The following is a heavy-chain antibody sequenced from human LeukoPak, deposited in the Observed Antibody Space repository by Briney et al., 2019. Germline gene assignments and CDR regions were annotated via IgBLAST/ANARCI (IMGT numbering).Heavy chain of an antibody. V-gene: IGHV4-34*01. CDR1: GGSFSGYY. Sequence: SETLSLTCAVYGGSFSGYYWSWIRQPPGKGLEWIGEINHSGSTNYNPSLKSRVTISVDTSKNQFSLKLSSVTAADTAVYYCARGQYQLLPRPYPLFNYYYYMDVWGKGTTVTVSS. CDR2: INHSGST. J-gene: IGHJ6*03. D-gene: IGHD2-2*01. CDR3: ARGQYQLLPRPYPLFNYYYYMDV.